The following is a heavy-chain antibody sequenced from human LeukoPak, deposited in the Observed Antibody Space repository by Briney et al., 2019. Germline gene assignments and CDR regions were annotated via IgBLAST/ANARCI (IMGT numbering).Heavy chain of an antibody. D-gene: IGHD3-10*01. CDR1: GYNFTSYW. CDR3: ARVPRVRGVLGGFDY. V-gene: IGHV5-51*01. Sequence: GESLKISCQDSGYNFTSYWIGWVRQMPGKGLEWRGIIYPGDSDTRYSPSFQGQVTMSADKSISTAYLQWSSLKASDTAMYYCARVPRVRGVLGGFDYWGQGTLVTVSS. CDR2: IYPGDSDT. J-gene: IGHJ4*02.